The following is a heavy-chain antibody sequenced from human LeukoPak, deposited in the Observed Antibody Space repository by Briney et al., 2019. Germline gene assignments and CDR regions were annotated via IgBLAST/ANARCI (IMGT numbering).Heavy chain of an antibody. CDR1: GFTFSSYS. Sequence: PGGSLRLSCAASGFTFSSYSMNWVRQAPGKGLEWVSSISSSSSYIYYADSVKGRFTISRDNAKNSLYLQMNSLRAEDTAVYYCARPKRSGRYAFDIWGQGTMVTVSS. CDR2: ISSSSSYI. V-gene: IGHV3-21*01. CDR3: ARPKRSGRYAFDI. D-gene: IGHD3-3*01. J-gene: IGHJ3*02.